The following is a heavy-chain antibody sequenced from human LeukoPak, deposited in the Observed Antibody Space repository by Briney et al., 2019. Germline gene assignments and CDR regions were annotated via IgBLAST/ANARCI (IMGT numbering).Heavy chain of an antibody. J-gene: IGHJ5*02. CDR2: IYYSGST. CDR3: ARLPTGFPNWFDP. V-gene: IGHV4-39*01. CDR1: GGSISSSSYH. Sequence: ASETLSLTCTVSGGSISSSSYHWGWIRLPPGKGLEGIGNIYYSGSTFYNPSLKSRVTMSVDTSKNQFSLKLSSVTAADTAVYYCARLPTGFPNWFDPWGQETLVTVSS. D-gene: IGHD2-8*02.